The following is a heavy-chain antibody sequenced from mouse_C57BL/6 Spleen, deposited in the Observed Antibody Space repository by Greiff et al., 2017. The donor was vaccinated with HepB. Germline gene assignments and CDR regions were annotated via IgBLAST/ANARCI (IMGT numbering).Heavy chain of an antibody. CDR1: GYAFSSYW. D-gene: IGHD1-1*01. V-gene: IGHV1-80*01. CDR2: IYPGDGDT. J-gene: IGHJ2*01. Sequence: QVQLQQSGAELVKPGASVKISCKASGYAFSSYWMNWVKQRPGKGLEWIGQIYPGDGDTNYNGKFKGKAKLTADKSSSTAYMQLSSLTSEDSAVYFCARAENYYGSKIYWGQGTTLTVSS. CDR3: ARAENYYGSKIY.